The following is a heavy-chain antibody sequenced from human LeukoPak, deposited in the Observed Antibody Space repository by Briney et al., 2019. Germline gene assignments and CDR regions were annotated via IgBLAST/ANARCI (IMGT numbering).Heavy chain of an antibody. J-gene: IGHJ4*02. CDR1: GGSISSGGYY. V-gene: IGHV4-61*08. CDR3: ARVRYSSSWYGRSLFDY. Sequence: SETLSLTCTASGGSISSGGYYWSWIRQHPGKGLEWIGYIYYSGSTNYNPFLKSRVTISVDTSKNQFSLKLSSVTAADTAVYYCARVRYSSSWYGRSLFDYWGQGTLVTVSS. D-gene: IGHD6-13*01. CDR2: IYYSGST.